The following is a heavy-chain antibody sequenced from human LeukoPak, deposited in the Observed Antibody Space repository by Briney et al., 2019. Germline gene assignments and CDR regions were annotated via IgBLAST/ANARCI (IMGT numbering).Heavy chain of an antibody. J-gene: IGHJ4*02. CDR3: ARDQVDAGSYFAFFDY. Sequence: ASVKVSCKASGYTFTGYYIHWVRQAPGQGPEWMGWIYPHSGGTNYAQKFQGRVTMTRDTSISTAYMELSRLRSDDTAVYYCARDQVDAGSYFAFFDYWGQGALVTVSS. V-gene: IGHV1-2*02. CDR2: IYPHSGGT. CDR1: GYTFTGYY. D-gene: IGHD1-26*01.